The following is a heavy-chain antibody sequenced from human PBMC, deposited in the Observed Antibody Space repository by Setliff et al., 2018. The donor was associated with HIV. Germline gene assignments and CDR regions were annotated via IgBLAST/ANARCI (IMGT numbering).Heavy chain of an antibody. J-gene: IGHJ4*02. CDR3: ARGVDGSYRKFFDN. Sequence: SVKVSCKASGSTFTSYAINWVRQAPGQGLEWMGGIIPIFSTSNYAQRFQGRVTITADESTSTAYMELYNLRSEDTAVYYCARGVDGSYRKFFDNWGQGTLVTVSS. D-gene: IGHD1-26*01. CDR1: GSTFTSYA. CDR2: IIPIFSTS. V-gene: IGHV1-69*13.